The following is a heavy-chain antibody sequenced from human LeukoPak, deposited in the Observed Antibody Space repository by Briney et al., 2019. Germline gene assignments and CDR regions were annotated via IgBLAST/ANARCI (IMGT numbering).Heavy chain of an antibody. CDR3: ARRGAAPDAFDI. CDR1: GFTFSSYW. J-gene: IGHJ3*02. Sequence: PGGSLRLSCAASGFTFSSYWMSWVRQAPGKGLEWVSAISGSGGSTYYADSVKGRFTISRDNSKNTLYLQMNSPRAEDTAVYYCARRGAAPDAFDIWGQGTMVTVSS. D-gene: IGHD6-6*01. CDR2: ISGSGGST. V-gene: IGHV3-23*01.